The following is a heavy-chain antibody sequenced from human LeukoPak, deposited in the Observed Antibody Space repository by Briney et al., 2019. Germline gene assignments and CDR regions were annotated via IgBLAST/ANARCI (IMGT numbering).Heavy chain of an antibody. J-gene: IGHJ3*01. CDR2: ISSSSNYI. Sequence: GGSLRLSCAASGFTFSSYSMNWVRQAPGKGLEWVSSISSSSNYIYYADSVKGRFTISRDNAKNSLYLQMNSLRAEDTAVYYCARDPFRGTTEVWGQGTMVTVSS. D-gene: IGHD1-26*01. V-gene: IGHV3-21*01. CDR3: ARDPFRGTTEV. CDR1: GFTFSSYS.